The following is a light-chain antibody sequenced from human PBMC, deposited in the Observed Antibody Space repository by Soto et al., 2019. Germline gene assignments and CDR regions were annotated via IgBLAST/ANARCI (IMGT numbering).Light chain of an antibody. V-gene: IGKV3-15*01. CDR2: GAS. CDR3: QQYNNWPCT. CDR1: QSVSSN. J-gene: IGKJ4*01. Sequence: EIVMTQSPATLSVSPGERATLSCRASQSVSSNLAWYQQKPGQAPRLLIYGASTRATGIPARFSGSGSGTKFTLTISSLQSEDFAVYYCQQYNNWPCTFGGGTKVEIK.